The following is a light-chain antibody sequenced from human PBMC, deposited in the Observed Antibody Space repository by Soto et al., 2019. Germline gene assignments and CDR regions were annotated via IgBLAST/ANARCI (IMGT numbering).Light chain of an antibody. CDR3: SSYTNKDTLL. CDR2: DVT. J-gene: IGLJ3*02. V-gene: IGLV2-14*03. CDR1: SSDVGGYDH. Sequence: QSVLTQPASVSGSPGQSITISCTGTSSDVGGYDHVSWYQQHPGKAPKLIIYDVTVRPSGISRRFSGSKSDNTASLAVCGLQPEDEADYYCSSYTNKDTLLFGGGTKVTVL.